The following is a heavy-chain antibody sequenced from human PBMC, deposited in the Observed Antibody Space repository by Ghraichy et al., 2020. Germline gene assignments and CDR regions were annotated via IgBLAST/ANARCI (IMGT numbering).Heavy chain of an antibody. Sequence: GESLNISCAGSGFTFSNYSMAWVRQAPGKGLEWVSSITSNSSSIYYGGSLKGRFTISRDNAANPLYLQMNTLRVDDTAVYYRARGEGKLTFFHYWGQGTLVTVSS. CDR3: ARGEGKLTFFHY. J-gene: IGHJ4*02. CDR2: ITSNSSSI. CDR1: GFTFSNYS. D-gene: IGHD1-14*01. V-gene: IGHV3-21*01.